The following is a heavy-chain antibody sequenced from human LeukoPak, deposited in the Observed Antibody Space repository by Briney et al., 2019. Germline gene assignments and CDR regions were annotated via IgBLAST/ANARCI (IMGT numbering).Heavy chain of an antibody. J-gene: IGHJ4*02. CDR1: GFTFSSYE. CDR3: VRDTKDY. V-gene: IGHV3-48*03. D-gene: IGHD2-8*01. CDR2: ITTTGDRI. Sequence: PGGSLRLSCAASGFTFSSYEMNWVRQAPGKGLEWIAYITTTGDRIQYADSVKGRFTISRDNTKNSLYLQLNSLRADDTAIYYCVRDTKDYWGQGTLVTVSS.